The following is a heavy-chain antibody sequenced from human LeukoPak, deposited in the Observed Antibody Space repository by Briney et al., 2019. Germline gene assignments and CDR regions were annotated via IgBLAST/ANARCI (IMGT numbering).Heavy chain of an antibody. J-gene: IGHJ4*02. CDR1: GFTFSSYA. CDR2: ISVNGGTT. CDR3: VKGGGNVRRYFEY. V-gene: IGHV3-23*01. Sequence: GGSLRLSCAATGFTFSSYAMTWVRQAPGKGLEWVSSISVNGGTTYYADSVKGRFTISRDSSKNTLYLQMNSLRAEDTAVYYCVKGGGNVRRYFEYWGQGTLVTVSS. D-gene: IGHD4-23*01.